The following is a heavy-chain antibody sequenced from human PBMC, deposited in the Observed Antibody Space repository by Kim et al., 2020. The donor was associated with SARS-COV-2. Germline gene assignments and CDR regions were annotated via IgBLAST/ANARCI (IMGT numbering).Heavy chain of an antibody. CDR1: GFTFSSYA. CDR3: AKGGGIYYGSGSSGWFDP. V-gene: IGHV3-23*01. CDR2: ISGSGGST. Sequence: GGSLRLSCAASGFTFSSYAMSWVRQAPGKGLEWVSAISGSGGSTYYADSVKGRFTISRDNSKNTLYLQMNSLRAEDTAVYYCAKGGGIYYGSGSSGWFDPWGQGTLVTVSS. D-gene: IGHD3-10*01. J-gene: IGHJ5*02.